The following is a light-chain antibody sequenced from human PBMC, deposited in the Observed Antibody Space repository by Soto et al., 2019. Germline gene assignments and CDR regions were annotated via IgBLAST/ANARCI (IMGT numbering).Light chain of an antibody. CDR3: QSYDNTMSGSGV. J-gene: IGLJ3*02. V-gene: IGLV1-40*01. CDR1: SSNIGAGYD. Sequence: QTVVTQPPSVSGAPGQRVTISCTGTSSNIGAGYDVHWYQQLPGTAPKLLISGNINRPSGVPDRFSGSRSGTSASLAITGLQAEDEADYYCQSYDNTMSGSGVFGGGTKLTVL. CDR2: GNI.